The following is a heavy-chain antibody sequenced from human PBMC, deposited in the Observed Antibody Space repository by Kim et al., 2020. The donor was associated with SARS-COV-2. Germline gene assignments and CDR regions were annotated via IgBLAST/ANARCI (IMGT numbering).Heavy chain of an antibody. CDR3: ARDYCSGGSCYGIYYYGMDV. D-gene: IGHD2-15*01. Sequence: GGSLRLSCAASGFTFSSYGMHWVRQAPGKGLEWVAVIWYDGSNKYYADSVKGRFTISRDNSKNTLYLQVNSLRAEDTAVYYCARDYCSGGSCYGIYYYGMDVWGQETPGTVSS. CDR1: GFTFSSYG. V-gene: IGHV3-33*01. CDR2: IWYDGSNK. J-gene: IGHJ6*02.